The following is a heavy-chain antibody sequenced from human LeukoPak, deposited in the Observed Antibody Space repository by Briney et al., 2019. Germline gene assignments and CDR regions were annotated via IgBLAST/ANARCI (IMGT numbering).Heavy chain of an antibody. D-gene: IGHD6-6*01. CDR2: IYPGDSDT. Sequence: GESLKISCKGSGYSFTSYWIGRVRQMPGKGLESMGIIYPGDSDTRYSPSFQGQVTISADKSISTAYLQWSSLKASDTAMYYCATIPYSSSSVFSDYWGQGTLVTVSS. CDR1: GYSFTSYW. J-gene: IGHJ4*02. V-gene: IGHV5-51*01. CDR3: ATIPYSSSSVFSDY.